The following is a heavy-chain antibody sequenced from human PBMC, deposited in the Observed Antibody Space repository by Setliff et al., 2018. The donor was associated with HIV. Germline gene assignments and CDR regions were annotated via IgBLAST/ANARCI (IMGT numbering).Heavy chain of an antibody. V-gene: IGHV4-61*09. CDR2: VYTTGSA. CDR3: ARALAGGSGWNYFDL. J-gene: IGHJ4*02. Sequence: SETLSLTCTVSGASFIRSRYYWSWIRQSAGKGLEWIGHVYTTGSASYNPSLESRVTILEALSKNQFSLNLDSVTAADTAVYFCARALAGGSGWNYFDLWGPGTLVTVSS. CDR1: GASFIRSRYY. D-gene: IGHD6-19*01.